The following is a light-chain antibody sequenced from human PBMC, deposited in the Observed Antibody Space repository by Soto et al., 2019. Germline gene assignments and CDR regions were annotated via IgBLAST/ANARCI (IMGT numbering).Light chain of an antibody. Sequence: DIVLTQTRLSSPVTLGQPASISCRSSQSLVHIDGNTYFNWLQQRPSQPPRLLFYKISNRFPGVPDRFSGSGAGTDFPLKISRVEAEDVGVYYCMQATQSYTFGQGTRLEIK. V-gene: IGKV2-24*01. CDR2: KIS. J-gene: IGKJ2*01. CDR1: QSLVHIDGNTY. CDR3: MQATQSYT.